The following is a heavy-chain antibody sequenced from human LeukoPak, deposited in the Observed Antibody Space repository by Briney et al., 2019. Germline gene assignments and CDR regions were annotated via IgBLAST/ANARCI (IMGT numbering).Heavy chain of an antibody. D-gene: IGHD3-22*01. CDR1: GYTFTSYG. V-gene: IGHV1-18*01. CDR2: ISAYNGNT. CDR3: ARVRDPTYYYDSSGYQIDY. Sequence: ASVKVSCRASGYTFTSYGISWVRQAPGQGLEWMGWISAYNGNTNYAQKLQGRVTMTTDTSTSTAYMELRSLRSDDTAVYYRARVRDPTYYYDSSGYQIDYWGQGTLVTVSS. J-gene: IGHJ4*02.